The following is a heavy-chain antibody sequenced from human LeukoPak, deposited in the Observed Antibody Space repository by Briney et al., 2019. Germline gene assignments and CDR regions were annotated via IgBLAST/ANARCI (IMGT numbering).Heavy chain of an antibody. CDR1: GFTFSTYG. V-gene: IGHV3-30*02. Sequence: GGSLRLSCAASGFTFSTYGMHWVRQAPGKGLEWVAFIRYDGSNKYYADSVKGRFTISRDNSKNTLYLQMNSLRAEDTAVYYCAKVSCGYSYGYDAFDIWGQGTMVTVSS. CDR2: IRYDGSNK. CDR3: AKVSCGYSYGYDAFDI. J-gene: IGHJ3*02. D-gene: IGHD5-18*01.